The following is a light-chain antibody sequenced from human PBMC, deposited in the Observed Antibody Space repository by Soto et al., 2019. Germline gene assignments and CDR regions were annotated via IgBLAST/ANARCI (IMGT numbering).Light chain of an antibody. V-gene: IGKV3-11*01. CDR1: QSLSSH. CDR3: QQRSNWWT. Sequence: EIVLTQSPATLSLSPGERATRSCRASQSLSSHLAWYQQKPGQAPRLLIYDASNRATGIPARFSGSGSGTDFTLTISSLEPEDFAVYYCQQRSNWWTFGQGTKADIK. J-gene: IGKJ1*01. CDR2: DAS.